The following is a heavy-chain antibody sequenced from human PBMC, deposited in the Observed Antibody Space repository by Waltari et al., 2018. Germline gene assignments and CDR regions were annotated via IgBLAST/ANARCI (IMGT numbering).Heavy chain of an antibody. CDR1: GYTFTGYY. Sequence: QVQLVQSGAEVKKPGASVKVSCKASGYTFTGYYMHWVRQAPGQGLEWRGLINTNSVGTYYADSVKGRFTICRDNSKNTRYLQMNSRRAEDTAVYYCAKDGGTGGIVVVIAYYFDYWGQGTLVTVSS. J-gene: IGHJ4*02. CDR3: AKDGGTGGIVVVIAYYFDY. CDR2: INTNSVGT. D-gene: IGHD2-21*01. V-gene: IGHV1-2*06.